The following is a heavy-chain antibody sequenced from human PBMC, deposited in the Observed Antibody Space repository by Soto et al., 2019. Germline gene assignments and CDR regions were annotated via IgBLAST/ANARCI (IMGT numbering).Heavy chain of an antibody. V-gene: IGHV3-72*01. CDR3: ARGSSSSRSFYYYGLDV. CDR1: GFTFSDHY. CDR2: IRDKANSYTT. Sequence: LRLSCAASGFTFSDHYMDWVRQAPGKGLEWIGRIRDKANSYTTEYAASVKGRFSVSRDDSESSLYLQMNSLKTDDTATYYCARGSSSSRSFYYYGLDVWGQGTTVTVSS. D-gene: IGHD6-6*01. J-gene: IGHJ6*02.